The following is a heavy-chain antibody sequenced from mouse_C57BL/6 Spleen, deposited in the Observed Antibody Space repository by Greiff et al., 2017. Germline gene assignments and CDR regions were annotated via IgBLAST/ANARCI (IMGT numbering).Heavy chain of an antibody. CDR2: IDPSDSET. V-gene: IGHV1-52*01. CDR1: GYTFTSYW. Sequence: QVQLQQSGAELVRPGSSVKLSCKASGYTFTSYWMHWVKQRPIQGLEWIGNIDPSDSETHYNQKFKDKATLTVDKSSSTAYMQLSSLTSEDSAVYYCARREITTVVDYFDYWGQGTTLTVSS. J-gene: IGHJ2*01. CDR3: ARREITTVVDYFDY. D-gene: IGHD1-1*01.